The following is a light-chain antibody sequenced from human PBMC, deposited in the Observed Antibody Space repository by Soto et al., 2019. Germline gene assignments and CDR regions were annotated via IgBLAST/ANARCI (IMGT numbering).Light chain of an antibody. CDR3: SSYTSSIKV. CDR2: DVS. J-gene: IGLJ1*01. Sequence: QSVLTQPASVSGSPGQSITISCTGTNSDVGGYNYVPWYQQHPGKAPKLMIYDVSNRPSGVSNRFSGSKSGNTASLTISGLQAEDEADYYCSSYTSSIKVFGTGTKVTVL. V-gene: IGLV2-14*01. CDR1: NSDVGGYNY.